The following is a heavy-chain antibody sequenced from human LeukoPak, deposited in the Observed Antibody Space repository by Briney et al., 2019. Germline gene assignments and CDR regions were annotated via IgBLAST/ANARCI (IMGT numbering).Heavy chain of an antibody. CDR3: ARRRYYDGSGYLE. CDR2: IYYSGRT. J-gene: IGHJ1*01. V-gene: IGHV4-39*01. Sequence: SETLSLTCCVSGDSVSRSDSYWDWIRQPPGKGLEWIGTIYYSGRTYYSPSLKSQVTMSVDPSNNQFSLNLRSVTAADTALYYCARRRYYDGSGYLEWGQGTLLSVSS. CDR1: GDSVSRSDSY. D-gene: IGHD3-22*01.